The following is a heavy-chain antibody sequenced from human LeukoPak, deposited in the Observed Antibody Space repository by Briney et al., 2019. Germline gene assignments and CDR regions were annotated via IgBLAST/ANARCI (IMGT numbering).Heavy chain of an antibody. Sequence: GGSLRLSCAASGFTFSSYAMSWVRQAPGKGLEWVSAISGSGGSTYYADSVKGRFTISRDNSKNTLYLQMNSLRAEDTAVYYCTEDPRVTISWFDPWGQGTLVTVSS. CDR3: TEDPRVTISWFDP. V-gene: IGHV3-23*01. CDR1: GFTFSSYA. J-gene: IGHJ5*02. D-gene: IGHD4-17*01. CDR2: ISGSGGST.